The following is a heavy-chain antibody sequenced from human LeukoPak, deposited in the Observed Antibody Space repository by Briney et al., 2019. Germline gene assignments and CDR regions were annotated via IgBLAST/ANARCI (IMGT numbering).Heavy chain of an antibody. CDR2: ISYDGSNK. CDR3: AKEVGDYDSSGYLGY. Sequence: GGSLRLSCAASGFTFSSYGMHWVRQAPGKGLEWVAVISYDGSNKYYADSVKGRFTISRDNSKNTLYLQMNSLRAEDTAVYYCAKEVGDYDSSGYLGYWGQGTLVTVSS. V-gene: IGHV3-30*18. J-gene: IGHJ4*02. D-gene: IGHD3-22*01. CDR1: GFTFSSYG.